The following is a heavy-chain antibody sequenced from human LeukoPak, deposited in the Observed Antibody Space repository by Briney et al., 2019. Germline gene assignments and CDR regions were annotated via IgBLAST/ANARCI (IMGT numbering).Heavy chain of an antibody. CDR3: AKSRSGSANWALQIFDN. D-gene: IGHD1-1*01. J-gene: IGHJ4*02. CDR1: GFTVSSNY. V-gene: IGHV3-53*01. CDR2: IYSGGST. Sequence: GGSLRLSCAASGFTVSSNYMSWVRQAPGKGLEWVSVIYSGGSTYYADSVKGRFTISRDNSNNTLFVQMNSLRAEDTAVYYCAKSRSGSANWALQIFDNWGQGALVTVSS.